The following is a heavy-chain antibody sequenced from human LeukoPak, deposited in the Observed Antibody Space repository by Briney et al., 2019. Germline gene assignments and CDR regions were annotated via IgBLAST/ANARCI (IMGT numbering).Heavy chain of an antibody. V-gene: IGHV3-7*01. CDR3: ARAPGVATIRLHFDY. CDR2: IKQDGSEK. CDR1: GFTFSSRDW. D-gene: IGHD5-12*01. J-gene: IGHJ4*02. Sequence: PGGSLRLSCVASGFTFSSRDWMTWVRQAPGKGLEWVANIKQDGSEKNYVDSVKGRFTISRDNSKNTLYLQMNSLRAEDTAVYYCARAPGVATIRLHFDYWGQGTLVTVSS.